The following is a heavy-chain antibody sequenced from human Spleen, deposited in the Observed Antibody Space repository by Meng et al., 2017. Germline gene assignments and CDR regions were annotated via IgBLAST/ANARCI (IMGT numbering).Heavy chain of an antibody. V-gene: IGHV4-4*02. CDR3: ARLSYYYDSRGYGGPRMDVFNS. CDR1: GGSINRNNW. D-gene: IGHD3-22*01. Sequence: SETLSLTCAVSGGSINRNNWWSWVRQSPGKGLEWIGEIYYSGSTNYNPSLKSRVTISVDKSKNQFSLKLNSVTAADTAVYYCARLSYYYDSRGYGGPRMDVFNSWGQGTLVTVSS. J-gene: IGHJ4*02. CDR2: IYYSGST.